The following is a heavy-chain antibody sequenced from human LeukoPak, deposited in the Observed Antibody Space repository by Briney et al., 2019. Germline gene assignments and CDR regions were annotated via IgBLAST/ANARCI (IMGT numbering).Heavy chain of an antibody. CDR2: MNPNSGNT. CDR1: GYTFTSYD. D-gene: IGHD3-3*01. V-gene: IGHV1-8*02. Sequence: SVKVSCKASGYTFTSYDINWVRQATGQGLVWMGWMNPNSGNTGYAQKFQGRVTMTRNTSISTAYMELSSLRSEDTAVYYCARGSVDFWSGYDFLDIWGQGTMVTVSS. J-gene: IGHJ3*02. CDR3: ARGSVDFWSGYDFLDI.